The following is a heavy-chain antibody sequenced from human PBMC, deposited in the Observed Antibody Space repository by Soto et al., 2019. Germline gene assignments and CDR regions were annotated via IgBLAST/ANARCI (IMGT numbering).Heavy chain of an antibody. Sequence: QVQLVQSGAEVKKPGSSVKVSCKASGGTFSSYTISWVRQAPGQGLEWMGRIIPILGIANYAQKFQGRVTITADKSTSTAYMELSSLRSEDTAVYYCAILSYDSSGARYEDWGQGTLVTVSS. CDR1: GGTFSSYT. CDR3: AILSYDSSGARYED. CDR2: IIPILGIA. D-gene: IGHD3-22*01. J-gene: IGHJ4*02. V-gene: IGHV1-69*02.